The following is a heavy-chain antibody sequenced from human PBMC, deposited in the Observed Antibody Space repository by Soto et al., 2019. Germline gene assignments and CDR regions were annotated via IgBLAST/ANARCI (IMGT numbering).Heavy chain of an antibody. D-gene: IGHD5-12*01. CDR3: ARDRRDGYKRYFEC. J-gene: IGHJ4*02. Sequence: SETLSLTCTVSGVSITSYFWSWIRQTPGKGLDWIGSISFSGATYSNPSLKGRAALSVDTSANHLSLTLNSVTSADTAVYCCARDRRDGYKRYFECWGQGNKVTVSS. CDR1: GVSITSYF. CDR2: ISFSGAT. V-gene: IGHV4-59*01.